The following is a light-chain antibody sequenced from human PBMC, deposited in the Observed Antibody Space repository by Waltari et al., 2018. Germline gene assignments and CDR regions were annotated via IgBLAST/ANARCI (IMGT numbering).Light chain of an antibody. CDR2: WAS. CDR1: QSVLYSSNNKNY. V-gene: IGKV4-1*01. J-gene: IGKJ1*01. Sequence: DIVMTQSPDSLAVSLGERATINCKPSQSVLYSSNNKNYLAWYQQKPGQPPKLLIYWASTRESGVPDRFSGSGSGTDFTLTISSLQAEDVAVYYCQQCYSTPPTFGQGTKVEIK. CDR3: QQCYSTPPT.